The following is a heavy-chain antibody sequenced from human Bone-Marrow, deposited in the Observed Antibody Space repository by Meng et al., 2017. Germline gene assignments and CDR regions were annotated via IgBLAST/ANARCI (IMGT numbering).Heavy chain of an antibody. D-gene: IGHD3-22*01. Sequence: ASVKVSCKASGYTFTSYGISWVRQATGQGLEWMGWISAYNGNTNYAQKLQGRVTMTTDTSTSTAYMELRSLRSDDTAVYYCARTYYYDSSGYPVRYYYGMDVWGQGTTVTVSS. CDR1: GYTFTSYG. J-gene: IGHJ6*02. CDR3: ARTYYYDSSGYPVRYYYGMDV. V-gene: IGHV1-18*01. CDR2: ISAYNGNT.